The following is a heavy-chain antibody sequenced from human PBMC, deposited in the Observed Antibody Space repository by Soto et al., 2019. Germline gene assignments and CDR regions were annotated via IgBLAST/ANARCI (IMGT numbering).Heavy chain of an antibody. Sequence: PSETLSLTCTVSGGSISSYYWSWIRQPPGKGLEWIGYIYYTGSANYNPSLKSRVSFSVDTSKNQFSLKLSSVTAADTAVYYCARYYCPSGTCYYFDYWGRGTLVTVSS. V-gene: IGHV4-59*01. CDR2: IYYTGSA. D-gene: IGHD2-2*01. CDR3: ARYYCPSGTCYYFDY. J-gene: IGHJ4*02. CDR1: GGSISSYY.